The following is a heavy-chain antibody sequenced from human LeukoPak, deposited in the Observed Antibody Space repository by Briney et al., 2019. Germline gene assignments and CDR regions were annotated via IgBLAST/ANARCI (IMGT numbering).Heavy chain of an antibody. CDR3: ARSYSGSYYDY. CDR1: GFTFKSYS. CDR2: ISSSSIMT. D-gene: IGHD1-26*01. J-gene: IGHJ4*02. Sequence: GGSLRLSCAASGFTFKSYSMNWVRQAPGKGLEWVSYISSSSIMTDHADSVKGRFTISRDNAKNSLYLQMNSLKVEDTAVYYCARSYSGSYYDYWGQGTLVTVSS. V-gene: IGHV3-48*01.